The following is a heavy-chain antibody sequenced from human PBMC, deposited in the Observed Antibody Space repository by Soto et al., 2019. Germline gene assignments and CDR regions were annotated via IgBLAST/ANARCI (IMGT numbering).Heavy chain of an antibody. Sequence: ESGGGVVQPGRSLRLSCAASGFTFSSYGMHWVRQAPGKGLEWVAVISYDGSNKYYADSVKGRFTISRDNSKNTLYLQMNSLRAEDTAVYYCAKVKGYSSSWYYYYYGMDVWGQGTTVTVSS. CDR2: ISYDGSNK. D-gene: IGHD6-13*01. CDR1: GFTFSSYG. V-gene: IGHV3-30*18. CDR3: AKVKGYSSSWYYYYYGMDV. J-gene: IGHJ6*02.